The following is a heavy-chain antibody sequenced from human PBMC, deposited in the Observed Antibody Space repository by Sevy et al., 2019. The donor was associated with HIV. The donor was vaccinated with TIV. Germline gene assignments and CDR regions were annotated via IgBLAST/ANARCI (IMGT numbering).Heavy chain of an antibody. Sequence: GGSLRLSCVGSGFTFRNFGVHWLRQAPGNGLEWLSVVSYDGSSKYYVDSVKGRFIVSRDNSKNTLYLQMNSLRTEDTAVYYCARGGSGDYYYYGVDVSGQGTSVTVSS. CDR2: VSYDGSSK. D-gene: IGHD3-10*01. CDR1: GFTFRNFG. J-gene: IGHJ6*02. V-gene: IGHV3-30*03. CDR3: ARGGSGDYYYYGVDV.